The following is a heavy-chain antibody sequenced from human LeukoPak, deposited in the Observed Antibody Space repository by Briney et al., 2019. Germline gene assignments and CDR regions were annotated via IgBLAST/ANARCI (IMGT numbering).Heavy chain of an antibody. D-gene: IGHD3-16*01. CDR2: IFSGGST. Sequence: SETLSLTRNVSGGSLSSHYCSWIRQAPGKGLEWIGFIFSGGSTNYNPSLKSRVSISMDTSQNQFSLKLTSVTAADTAVYYCARGRGPLRVEFGDWGQGALVTVSS. CDR1: GGSLSSHY. J-gene: IGHJ4*02. CDR3: ARGRGPLRVEFGD. V-gene: IGHV4-4*09.